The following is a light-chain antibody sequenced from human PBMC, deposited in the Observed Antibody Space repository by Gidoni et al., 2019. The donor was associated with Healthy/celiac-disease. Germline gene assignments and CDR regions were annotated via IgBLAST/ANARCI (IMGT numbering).Light chain of an antibody. CDR3: CSYAGSSTFDVV. J-gene: IGLJ2*01. Sequence: QSALTQPASVSGSPGQSVTISCTGTSSDVGGYNLVAWYQQHPGKAPNLMIYEGSKRPSGVSNRFSVSKSGNTSSRTISGLQAEDEADYFCCSYAGSSTFDVVFGGGTKLTVL. V-gene: IGLV2-23*03. CDR2: EGS. CDR1: SSDVGGYNL.